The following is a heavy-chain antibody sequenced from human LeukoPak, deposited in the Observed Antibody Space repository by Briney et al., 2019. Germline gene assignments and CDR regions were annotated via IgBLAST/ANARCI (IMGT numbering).Heavy chain of an antibody. J-gene: IGHJ4*02. CDR3: AISTVARQDFDY. D-gene: IGHD6-6*01. Sequence: GGSLRLSCAASGFTFSSYWMSWVRQAPEKGLEWVANMNPDGSQKYYVDSVKGRFTISRDNAKNSLYLQMNSLRAEDTAVYYCAISTVARQDFDYWGQGTPVTVSS. CDR1: GFTFSSYW. V-gene: IGHV3-7*05. CDR2: MNPDGSQK.